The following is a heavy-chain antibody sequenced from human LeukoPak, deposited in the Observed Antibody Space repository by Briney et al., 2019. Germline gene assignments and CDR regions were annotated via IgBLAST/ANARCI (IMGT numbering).Heavy chain of an antibody. CDR3: AAYCGGDCYSQSRDAFDI. D-gene: IGHD2-21*02. V-gene: IGHV4-59*08. J-gene: IGHJ3*02. CDR1: GGSISSYY. CDR2: IYYSGST. Sequence: SETLSLTCTVSGGSISSYYWSWIRQPPGKGLEWIGYIYYSGSTNYNPSPKSRVTISVDTSKNQFSLKLSSVTAADTAVYYCAAYCGGDCYSQSRDAFDIWGQGTMVTVSS.